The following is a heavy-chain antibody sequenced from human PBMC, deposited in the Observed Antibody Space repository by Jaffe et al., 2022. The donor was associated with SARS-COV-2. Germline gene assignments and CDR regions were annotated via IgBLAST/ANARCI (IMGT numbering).Heavy chain of an antibody. CDR1: GFTFSTYN. CDR3: ARDPRAYNWNDAPWFDP. Sequence: EVQLVESGGGLVKPGGSLRLSCSASGFTFSTYNMNWVRQAPGKGLEWVSSITSTSSHIYYADSVRGRFTISRDNANSSLFLQMNSLRAEDTAIYYCARDPRAYNWNDAPWFDPWGQGTLVSVSS. J-gene: IGHJ5*02. V-gene: IGHV3-21*01. D-gene: IGHD1-20*01. CDR2: ITSTSSHI.